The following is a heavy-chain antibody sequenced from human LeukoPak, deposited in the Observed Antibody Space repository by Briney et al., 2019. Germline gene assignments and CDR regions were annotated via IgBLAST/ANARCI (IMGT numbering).Heavy chain of an antibody. D-gene: IGHD3-3*01. Sequence: GGSLRLSCTASAFTFGNYAMTWVRQAPGKGLEWVANIKQDGSEKYYVDSVKGRFTISRDNAKNSLYLQMNSLRAEDTAVYYCARLLRFLEDNWFDPWGQGTLVTVSS. CDR3: ARLLRFLEDNWFDP. CDR1: AFTFGNYA. V-gene: IGHV3-7*01. J-gene: IGHJ5*02. CDR2: IKQDGSEK.